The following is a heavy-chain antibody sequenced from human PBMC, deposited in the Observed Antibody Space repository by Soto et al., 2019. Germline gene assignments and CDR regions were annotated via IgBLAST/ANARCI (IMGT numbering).Heavy chain of an antibody. V-gene: IGHV1-69*02. Sequence: QVQLVQSGAEVKKPGSSVKVSCKASGGTFSSYTISWVRQAPGQGLEWMGRIIPILGIANYAQKFQGRVTITADKSTSTAYMELSSLRSEDTAVYYCAGEIYGSGWYRGPWGVEYFQHWGQGTLVTVSS. D-gene: IGHD6-19*01. CDR3: AGEIYGSGWYRGPWGVEYFQH. J-gene: IGHJ1*01. CDR2: IIPILGIA. CDR1: GGTFSSYT.